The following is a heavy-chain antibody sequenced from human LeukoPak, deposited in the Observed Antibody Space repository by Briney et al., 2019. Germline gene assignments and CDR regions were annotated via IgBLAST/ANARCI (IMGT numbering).Heavy chain of an antibody. D-gene: IGHD1-1*01. CDR2: ITSSGGHM. V-gene: IGHV3-11*04. CDR3: ARDHQLGLDY. J-gene: IGHJ4*02. Sequence: GGSLRLSCAASGFIFSDYYMTWIRQAPGKGLEWVSYITSSGGHMYYADSAKGRFTISRDNAKNSLDLQMNSLRAEDTAVYYCARDHQLGLDYWGQGTLVTVSS. CDR1: GFIFSDYY.